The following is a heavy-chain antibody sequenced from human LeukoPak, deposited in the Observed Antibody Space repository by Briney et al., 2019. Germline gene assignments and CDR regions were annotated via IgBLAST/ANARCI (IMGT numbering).Heavy chain of an antibody. Sequence: SETLSLTCSVSAGSISNYYWSWIRQPPGKGLEWIAYIYYTGSTNYNPSLKSRVTISVDTSKDQFSLNLGSVTAADTAVYYCARLSHPADSSWYFDYWGQGTLVTVSS. J-gene: IGHJ4*02. V-gene: IGHV4-59*08. D-gene: IGHD6-13*01. CDR2: IYYTGST. CDR1: AGSISNYY. CDR3: ARLSHPADSSWYFDY.